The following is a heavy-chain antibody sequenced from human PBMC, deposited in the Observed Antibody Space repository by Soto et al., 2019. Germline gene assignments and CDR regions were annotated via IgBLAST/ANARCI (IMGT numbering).Heavy chain of an antibody. D-gene: IGHD3-10*01. CDR3: ARGAGSGSYQTGY. V-gene: IGHV4-34*01. CDR1: GGSFSGYY. J-gene: IGHJ4*02. Sequence: QVQLQQWGAGLLKPSETLSLTCAVYGGSFSGYYWSWIRQPPGKGLEWIGEINHSGSTNYNPSLKSRVTRSIDTSKNQFSVKLSSVTAADTAVHYCARGAGSGSYQTGYWGQGTLVTVSS. CDR2: INHSGST.